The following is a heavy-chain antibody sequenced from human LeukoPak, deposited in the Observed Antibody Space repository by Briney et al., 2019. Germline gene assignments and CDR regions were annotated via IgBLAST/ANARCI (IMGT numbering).Heavy chain of an antibody. CDR1: RFTFSSYG. CDR2: ISYDGSNK. D-gene: IGHD3-10*01. J-gene: IGHJ6*02. V-gene: IGHV3-30*18. CDR3: AKRIVRGVIERIYSYGMDV. Sequence: GGSLRLSCAAPRFTFSSYGMHWVRQAPGKGLEWEAVISYDGSNKYYADSLKGRFTISRDNSKNTLYLQMNSLRAEDTAVYYCAKRIVRGVIERIYSYGMDVWGQGTTVTVSS.